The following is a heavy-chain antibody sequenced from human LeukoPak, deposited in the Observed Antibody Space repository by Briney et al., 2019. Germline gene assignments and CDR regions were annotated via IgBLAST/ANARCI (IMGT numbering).Heavy chain of an antibody. CDR1: GGSITTSSYY. J-gene: IGHJ2*01. Sequence: SETLSLTCTVSGGSITTSSYYWGWIRQPPGKGLEWIGIIYYSGSTYYNPSLKGRVTISVDTSKNQFSLKLSSVTAANTAVYYCARAFRARYFDLWGRGTLVTVSS. CDR3: ARAFRARYFDL. CDR2: IYYSGST. V-gene: IGHV4-39*01. D-gene: IGHD2/OR15-2a*01.